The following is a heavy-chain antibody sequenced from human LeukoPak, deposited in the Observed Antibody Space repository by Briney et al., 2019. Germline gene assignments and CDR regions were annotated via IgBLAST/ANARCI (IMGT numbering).Heavy chain of an antibody. CDR3: AKTRIAVAGTDLLPAFDY. CDR2: ITGSGGNT. Sequence: GGSLRLSCAASGFIFSSYSMSWVRQAPGKGLEWVSVITGSGGNTYYADSVKGRFTISKDNSKNTVYLQMNSLRAEDTAVYYCAKTRIAVAGTDLLPAFDYWGQGTLVTVSS. CDR1: GFIFSSYS. V-gene: IGHV3-23*01. D-gene: IGHD6-19*01. J-gene: IGHJ4*02.